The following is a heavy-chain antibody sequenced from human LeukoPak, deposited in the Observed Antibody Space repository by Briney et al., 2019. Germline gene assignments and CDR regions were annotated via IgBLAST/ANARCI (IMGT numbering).Heavy chain of an antibody. D-gene: IGHD6-13*01. CDR3: ARGYSYRYSGLWYALYWYFDL. CDR2: IKQDGSEQ. Sequence: GGSLRLSCTASGFTFNIHWMSWVRQAPGKGLEWVANIKQDGSEQYYVDSVKGRFTISRDNVKNSLYLQMNGLRAEDTAVYYCARGYSYRYSGLWYALYWYFDLWGRGTLVTVSS. J-gene: IGHJ2*01. V-gene: IGHV3-7*01. CDR1: GFTFNIHW.